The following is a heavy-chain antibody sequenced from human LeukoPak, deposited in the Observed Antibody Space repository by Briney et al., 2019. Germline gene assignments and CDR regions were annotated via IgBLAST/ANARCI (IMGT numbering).Heavy chain of an antibody. Sequence: GGSLRLSCAASGFTFTSYWMTWVRQAPGKGLEWVANIKQDGSVKNYVDSLRGRFTISRDNVKDSLYLQMNSLRAEDTAVYFCARNYYYRFDYWGQGTLVAVSS. D-gene: IGHD3-10*01. J-gene: IGHJ4*02. CDR1: GFTFTSYW. CDR3: ARNYYYRFDY. CDR2: IKQDGSVK. V-gene: IGHV3-7*01.